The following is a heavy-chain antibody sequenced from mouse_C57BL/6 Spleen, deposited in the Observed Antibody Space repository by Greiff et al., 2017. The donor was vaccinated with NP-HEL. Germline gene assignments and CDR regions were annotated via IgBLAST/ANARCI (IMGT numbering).Heavy chain of an antibody. V-gene: IGHV5-16*01. J-gene: IGHJ2*01. CDR1: GFTFSDYY. D-gene: IGHD1-1*01. CDR3: AREPYGSSYGGAFDY. Sequence: EVKLVESEGGLVQPGSSMKLSCTASGFTFSDYYMAWVRQVPEKGLEWVANINYDGSSTYYLDSLKSRFIISRDNAKNILYLQMSSLKSEDTATYYCAREPYGSSYGGAFDYWGQGTTLTDSS. CDR2: INYDGSST.